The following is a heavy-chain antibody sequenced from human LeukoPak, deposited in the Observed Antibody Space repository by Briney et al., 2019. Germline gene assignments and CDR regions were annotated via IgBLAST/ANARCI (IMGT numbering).Heavy chain of an antibody. D-gene: IGHD3-16*01. CDR2: IRHDESKT. V-gene: IGHV3-30*02. CDR3: AKPVIPSAYQGTYYMDV. CDR1: GLIFSSYG. Sequence: GGSLRLSCAASGLIFSSYGMHWVRQAPGEGLEWVAYIRHDESKTFYADSVKGRFTISRDNSKNTLYLQMHSLRAKDTALYYCAKPVIPSAYQGTYYMDVWGKGTTVTVSS. J-gene: IGHJ6*03.